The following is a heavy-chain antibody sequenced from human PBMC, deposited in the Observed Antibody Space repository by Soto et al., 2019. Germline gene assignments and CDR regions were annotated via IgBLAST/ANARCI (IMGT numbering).Heavy chain of an antibody. CDR1: GFTFNSYS. J-gene: IGHJ4*02. V-gene: IGHV3-21*06. CDR3: ARDLQQLDPYIDY. D-gene: IGHD6-13*01. Sequence: EVQLVESGGGLVRPGESLRLSCAASGFTFNSYSMNWVRQAPGKGLEWVSSISSSGDYIYYADSLKGRFTSSRDNAKSSLYLQMNSRSAEDTAVYYCARDLQQLDPYIDYWGQGTLVTVSS. CDR2: ISSSGDYI.